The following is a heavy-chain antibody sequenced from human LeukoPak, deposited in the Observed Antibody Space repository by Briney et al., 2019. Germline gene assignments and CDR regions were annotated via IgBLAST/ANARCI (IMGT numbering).Heavy chain of an antibody. V-gene: IGHV3-23*01. CDR2: ISGSGGST. CDR3: AKGYSSSSGVDY. D-gene: IGHD6-6*01. J-gene: IGHJ4*02. CDR1: GFTFSSYA. Sequence: GGALRLSCAASGFTFSSYAMSWVRQAPGKGLEWVSAISGSGGSTYYADSVKGRFTISRDNSKNTLYLQMNSLRAEDTAVYYCAKGYSSSSGVDYWGQGTLVTVSS.